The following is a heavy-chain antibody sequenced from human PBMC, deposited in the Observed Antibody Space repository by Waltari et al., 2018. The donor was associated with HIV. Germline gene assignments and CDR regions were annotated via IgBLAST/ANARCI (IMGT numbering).Heavy chain of an antibody. CDR2: IKEDGSEK. Sequence: EVQLVESGGGLVQPGGSLRLSCEATGSTLRSDWMTLVRQAPGKGLEWVANIKEDGSEKWYVDSVKGRFTISRDNAKNSVYLQMNSLRAEDTAVYYCARSRSDAFDLWGQGTMVTVSS. CDR3: ARSRSDAFDL. V-gene: IGHV3-7*01. CDR1: GSTLRSDW. J-gene: IGHJ3*01.